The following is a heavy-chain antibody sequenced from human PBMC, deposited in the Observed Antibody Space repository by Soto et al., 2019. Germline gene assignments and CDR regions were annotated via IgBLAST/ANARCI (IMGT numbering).Heavy chain of an antibody. CDR3: ARDRSERYGVALRFTYYCYGIDL. Sequence: VQLVQSGAEVKKPGSSVKDSCKASGGTFVDHSVRWVRQAPGQGLEWMGGIIPLFNTTNYAVKFQDRVTNTADEFLSAVYMELSSLRHAAKAIYSCARDRSERYGVALRFTYYCYGIDLCGQGTTVSVSS. CDR2: IIPLFNTT. V-gene: IGHV1-69*01. D-gene: IGHD3-16*02. J-gene: IGHJ6*02. CDR1: GGTFVDHS.